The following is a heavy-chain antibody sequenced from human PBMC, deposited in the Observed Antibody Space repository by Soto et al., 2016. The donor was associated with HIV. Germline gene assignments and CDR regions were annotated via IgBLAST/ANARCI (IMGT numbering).Heavy chain of an antibody. V-gene: IGHV3-30*04. CDR1: GFTFSNHA. CDR3: ARGDHTGXTYYYYMDS. Sequence: VQLVESGGGVVQPGKSLRLSCRASGFTFSNHAMHWVRQAPGKGLDWVAVISYDGRIQNYPDSVKGRFTISRDNPKNXLYLQMNSLTVEDTAVYFXARGDHTGXTYYYYMDSGAKGPGHRLV. CDR2: ISYDGRIQ. J-gene: IGHJ6*03. D-gene: IGHD4-17*01.